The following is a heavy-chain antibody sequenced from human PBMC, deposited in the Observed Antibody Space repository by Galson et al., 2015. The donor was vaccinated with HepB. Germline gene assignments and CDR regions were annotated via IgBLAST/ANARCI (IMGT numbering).Heavy chain of an antibody. CDR3: ARCVWYYDFWSGYYRLDDY. D-gene: IGHD3-3*01. Sequence: SVKVSCKASGYTFTSYGISWVRQAPGQGLEWMGWISAYNGNTNYAQKLQGRVTMTTDTSTSTAYMELRSLRSDDTAVYYCARCVWYYDFWSGYYRLDDYWGQGTLVTVSS. V-gene: IGHV1-18*04. CDR1: GYTFTSYG. J-gene: IGHJ4*02. CDR2: ISAYNGNT.